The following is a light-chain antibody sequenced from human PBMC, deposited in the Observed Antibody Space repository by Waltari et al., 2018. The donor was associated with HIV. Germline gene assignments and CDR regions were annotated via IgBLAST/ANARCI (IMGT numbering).Light chain of an antibody. Sequence: QSALTQPRSVSGSPGQSVTISCTGTSSDVGGYNYVSWYQHHPNKGPKLLIYDVNKRPSGVPDRVSGSKSGNTASLTISGLQAEDEADYYCCSYADTYFVVFGGRTKLTVL. CDR1: SSDVGGYNY. V-gene: IGLV2-11*01. J-gene: IGLJ2*01. CDR2: DVN. CDR3: CSYADTYFVV.